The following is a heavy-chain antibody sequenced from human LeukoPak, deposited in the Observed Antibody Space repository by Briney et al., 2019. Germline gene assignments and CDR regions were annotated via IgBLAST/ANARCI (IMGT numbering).Heavy chain of an antibody. Sequence: GSLRLSCAASGFTFSKNSMNWVRQAPGKGLEWVSSISTSSSYINYADSLKGRFTISRDDAKNSLYLQMISLRAEDTAVYYCARAPSAYSYGHPYYFDYWGQGALVTVSS. CDR3: ARAPSAYSYGHPYYFDY. CDR2: ISTSSSYI. CDR1: GFTFSKNS. D-gene: IGHD5-18*01. J-gene: IGHJ4*02. V-gene: IGHV3-21*01.